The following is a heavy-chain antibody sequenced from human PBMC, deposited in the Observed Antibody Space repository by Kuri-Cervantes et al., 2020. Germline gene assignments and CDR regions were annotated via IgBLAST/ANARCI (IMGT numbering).Heavy chain of an antibody. Sequence: ESLKISWAASGCTFSSYAMSWVRQAPGKGLEWVSSISGSGGSTYHADSVKGRFTISRDNSKNTLYLQMNSLRAEDTAVYYCARDGGSSSWYSLDGGMDVWGQGTTVTVSS. D-gene: IGHD6-13*01. CDR2: ISGSGGST. CDR3: ARDGGSSSWYSLDGGMDV. CDR1: GCTFSSYA. V-gene: IGHV3-23*01. J-gene: IGHJ6*02.